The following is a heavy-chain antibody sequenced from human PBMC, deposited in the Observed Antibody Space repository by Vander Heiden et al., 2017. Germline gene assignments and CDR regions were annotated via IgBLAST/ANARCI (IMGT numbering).Heavy chain of an antibody. J-gene: IGHJ4*02. Sequence: EVQLLESGGGLVQPGGSLRLSCAASGFTFSSYAMRWVRQAPGKGLEWVSAISGSGGSTYYADSVKGRFTISRDNSKNTLYLQMNSLRAEDTAVYYCAGYCSSTSCYYDYWGQGTLVTVSS. D-gene: IGHD2-2*01. CDR3: AGYCSSTSCYYDY. V-gene: IGHV3-23*01. CDR2: ISGSGGST. CDR1: GFTFSSYA.